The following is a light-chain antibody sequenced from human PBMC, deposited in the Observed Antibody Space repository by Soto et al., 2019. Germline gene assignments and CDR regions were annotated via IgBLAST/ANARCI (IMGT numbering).Light chain of an antibody. Sequence: EIVMTQSPATLSVSPGGRATLSCRASQIISDTLAWYQQKPGQAPRLLIHGASTRATGFPARFSGSGSGTDFTLTISSLQSEDFAVYYCQQYNNWPWTFGQGTKVDI. J-gene: IGKJ1*01. V-gene: IGKV3-15*01. CDR2: GAS. CDR1: QIISDT. CDR3: QQYNNWPWT.